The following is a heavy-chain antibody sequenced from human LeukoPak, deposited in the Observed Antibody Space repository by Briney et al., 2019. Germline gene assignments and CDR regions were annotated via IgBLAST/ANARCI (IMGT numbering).Heavy chain of an antibody. Sequence: GGSLRLSCAGAGFTFSNYAFTWVRQAPGKGLEWVSAINGNGAATYYAESVKGRFTISRDNSKNTVFLQMNSLTPEDTAIYYCEKRGTTLTTADSWGQGTLVTVSS. J-gene: IGHJ4*02. D-gene: IGHD4-11*01. CDR1: GFTFSNYA. V-gene: IGHV3-23*01. CDR2: INGNGAAT. CDR3: EKRGTTLTTADS.